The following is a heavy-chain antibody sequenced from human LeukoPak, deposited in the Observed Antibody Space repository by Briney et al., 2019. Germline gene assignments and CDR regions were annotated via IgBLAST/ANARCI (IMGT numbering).Heavy chain of an antibody. J-gene: IGHJ6*02. CDR3: ARAPRCQLLPYYYYGMDV. CDR2: IYHSGST. V-gene: IGHV4-4*02. CDR1: GGSISSSNW. Sequence: PSGTLSLTCAVSGGSISSSNWWSWVRQPPGKGLEWIGEIYHSGSTNYNPSLKSRVTISVDKSKNQFSLKLSSVTAADTAVYYCARAPRCQLLPYYYYGMDVWGQGTTVTVSS. D-gene: IGHD2-2*01.